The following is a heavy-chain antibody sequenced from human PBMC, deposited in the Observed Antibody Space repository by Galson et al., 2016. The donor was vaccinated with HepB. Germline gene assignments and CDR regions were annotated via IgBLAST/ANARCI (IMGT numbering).Heavy chain of an antibody. CDR1: GFTFSLAW. V-gene: IGHV3-15*01. CDR2: MKSKGSGGTT. D-gene: IGHD3-9*01. Sequence: SLRLSCAGSGFTFSLAWMTWVRQAPGKWLEWVGRMKSKGSGGTTDYAAPVQGRFSIARDDSKNELYLQINSLTTEDTAVYYCIHDWDYNYGMNVWGQGTTVTVSS. CDR3: IHDWDYNYGMNV. J-gene: IGHJ6*02.